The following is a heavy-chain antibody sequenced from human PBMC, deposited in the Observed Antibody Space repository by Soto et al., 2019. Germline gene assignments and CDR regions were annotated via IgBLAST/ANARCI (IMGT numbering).Heavy chain of an antibody. V-gene: IGHV3-33*01. CDR3: ARHGETQPPHYNHYGIDA. D-gene: IGHD3-10*01. CDR1: RPLFTNYA. Sequence: SPRLSRGAARPLFTNYAIHWVPQAPGGGGEWVAVVWFDGSNKYYADSVKGRFTVSRDNSKNTLYLQMDSLRVEDTAVYYCARHGETQPPHYNHYGIDAWGQGTTVTVSS. CDR2: VWFDGSNK. J-gene: IGHJ6*02.